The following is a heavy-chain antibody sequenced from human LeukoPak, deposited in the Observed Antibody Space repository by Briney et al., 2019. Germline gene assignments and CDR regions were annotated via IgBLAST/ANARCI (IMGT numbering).Heavy chain of an antibody. V-gene: IGHV1-18*01. D-gene: IGHD6-13*01. Sequence: ASVKVSCKASGYTFTSYGISWVRQAPGQGLEWMGWISAYNGNTNYAQKLQGRVAMTTDTSTSTAYMELRSLRSDDTAVYYCARSNSHPLVAGGYLDYWGQGTLVTVSS. CDR3: ARSNSHPLVAGGYLDY. CDR2: ISAYNGNT. CDR1: GYTFTSYG. J-gene: IGHJ4*02.